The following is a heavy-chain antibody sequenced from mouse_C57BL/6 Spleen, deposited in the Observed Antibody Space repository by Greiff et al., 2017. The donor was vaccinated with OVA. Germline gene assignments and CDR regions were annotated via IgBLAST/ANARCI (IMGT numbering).Heavy chain of an antibody. CDR2: IYPGNSDT. CDR1: GYTFTSYW. D-gene: IGHD2-5*01. CDR3: TRDGRYYSNYFDY. J-gene: IGHJ2*01. V-gene: IGHV1-5*01. Sequence: VQLQQSGTVLARPGASVKMSCKTSGYTFTSYWMHWVKQRPGQGLEWIGAIYPGNSDTSYNQKFKGKAKLTAVTSASTAYMELSSLTNEDSAVYYCTRDGRYYSNYFDYWGQGTTLTVSS.